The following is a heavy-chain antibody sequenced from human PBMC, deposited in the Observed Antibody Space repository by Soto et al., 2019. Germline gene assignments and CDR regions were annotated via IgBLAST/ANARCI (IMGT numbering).Heavy chain of an antibody. CDR1: GFTFSSYS. CDR2: ISSSSSYI. Sequence: GGSLRLSCAASGFTFSSYSMNWVRQAPGKGLEWVSSISSSSSYIYYADSVKGRFTISRDNAKNSLYLRMNSLRAEDTAVYYCARDLDTTSFHVTPLYWGQGTLVTVSS. D-gene: IGHD4-4*01. CDR3: ARDLDTTSFHVTPLY. J-gene: IGHJ4*02. V-gene: IGHV3-21*01.